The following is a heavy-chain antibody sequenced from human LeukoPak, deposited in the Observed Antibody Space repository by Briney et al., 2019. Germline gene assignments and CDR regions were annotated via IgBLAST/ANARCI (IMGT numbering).Heavy chain of an antibody. CDR2: ISWNSGSI. V-gene: IGHV3-9*01. CDR3: AKDRGSGYYSDFDY. CDR1: GITFDDYA. J-gene: IGHJ4*02. D-gene: IGHD3-22*01. Sequence: PGGSLRLSCAASGITFDDYAMHWVRQAPGKGPEWVSGISWNSGSIGYADSVKGRFTISRDNAKNSLYLQMNSLRAEDTALYYCAKDRGSGYYSDFDYWGQGTLVTVSS.